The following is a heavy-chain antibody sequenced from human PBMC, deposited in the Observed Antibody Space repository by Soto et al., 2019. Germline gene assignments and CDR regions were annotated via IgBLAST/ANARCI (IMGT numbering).Heavy chain of an antibody. J-gene: IGHJ3*02. CDR3: ARETIAVAGFDGAFDI. D-gene: IGHD6-19*01. CDR1: GFTFSSYG. Sequence: QVQLVESGGGVVQPGRSLRLSCAASGFTFSSYGMHWVRQAPGKGLEWVAVIWYDGSNKYYADSVKGRFTISRDNSKNTLYLQMNSLRAEDTAVYYCARETIAVAGFDGAFDIWGQGTIVTVSS. CDR2: IWYDGSNK. V-gene: IGHV3-33*01.